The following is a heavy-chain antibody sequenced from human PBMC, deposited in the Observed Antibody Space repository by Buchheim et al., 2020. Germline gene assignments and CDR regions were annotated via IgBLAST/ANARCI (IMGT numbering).Heavy chain of an antibody. J-gene: IGHJ4*02. Sequence: QVQLQQWGAGLLKPSETLSLICAVYGASFSDYSWSWIRQPPGKGPEWIAEITPSGSTNFNPSVRSRVPISIDTSKNQFSLKMSSVTAADTAVYYCATGIKKGYESGMGPFESWGQGTL. CDR1: GASFSDYS. D-gene: IGHD3-22*01. CDR2: ITPSGST. CDR3: ATGIKKGYESGMGPFES. V-gene: IGHV4-34*02.